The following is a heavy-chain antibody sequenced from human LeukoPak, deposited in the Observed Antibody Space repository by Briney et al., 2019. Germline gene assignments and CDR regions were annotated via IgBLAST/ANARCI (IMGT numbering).Heavy chain of an antibody. V-gene: IGHV3-23*01. D-gene: IGHD3-3*01. J-gene: IGHJ4*02. CDR1: GFTFSSYA. Sequence: GGSLRLSCAASGFTFSSYAMSWVRQAPGKGLEWVSAISGSGGSTYYADSVKGRFTISRDNSKNTLYLQMNSLGAEDTAVYYCAKEIRFLEWLLEYYFDYWGQGTLVTVSS. CDR2: ISGSGGST. CDR3: AKEIRFLEWLLEYYFDY.